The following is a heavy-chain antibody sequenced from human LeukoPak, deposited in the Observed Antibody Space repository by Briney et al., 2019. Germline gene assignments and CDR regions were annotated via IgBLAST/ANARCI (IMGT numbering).Heavy chain of an antibody. CDR3: ANLVRSSSRDY. CDR1: GFTFSNFA. V-gene: IGHV3-23*01. CDR2: ISPTSGTT. Sequence: PGGSLRLSCTASGFTFSNFAMSWVRQAPGKGLEWVSAISPTSGTTFYVDSVKGRFTIYRDNSKNTVYLQMDSLRAEDTAVYYCANLVRSSSRDYWGQGTLVTVSS. J-gene: IGHJ4*02. D-gene: IGHD6-6*01.